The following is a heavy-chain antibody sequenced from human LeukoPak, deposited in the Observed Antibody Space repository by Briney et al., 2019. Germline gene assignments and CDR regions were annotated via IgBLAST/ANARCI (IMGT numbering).Heavy chain of an antibody. V-gene: IGHV3-30*03. D-gene: IGHD6-13*01. Sequence: PGGSLRLSCAASGFTFSSYGMHWVRQAPGKGLEWVALISYDGTDKYYADSVKGRFTISRDNAKNSLYLQMNSLRAEDTAVYYCARAPVGYSSSWGTDYWGQGTLVTVSS. J-gene: IGHJ4*02. CDR3: ARAPVGYSSSWGTDY. CDR1: GFTFSSYG. CDR2: ISYDGTDK.